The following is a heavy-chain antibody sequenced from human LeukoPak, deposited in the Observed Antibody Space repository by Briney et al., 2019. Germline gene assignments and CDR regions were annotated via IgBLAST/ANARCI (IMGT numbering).Heavy chain of an antibody. J-gene: IGHJ4*02. CDR2: ISGYNGIT. D-gene: IGHD6-19*01. CDR1: GYTFTSYG. V-gene: IGHV1-18*01. CDR3: ARDFGTGWDTGSGY. Sequence: ASVKVSCTASGYTFTSYGISWVRQAPGQGLEWMGWISGYNGITNYAQKFQGRVTMTTDTSTSTAYMELRSLRSDDTAVYYCARDFGTGWDTGSGYWGQGTLVTVSS.